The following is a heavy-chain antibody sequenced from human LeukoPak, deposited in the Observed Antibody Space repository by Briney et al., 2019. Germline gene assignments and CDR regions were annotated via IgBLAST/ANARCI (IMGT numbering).Heavy chain of an antibody. D-gene: IGHD1-26*01. CDR1: GFTVSSNY. J-gene: IGHJ3*02. CDR3: ARGSGGSYSLDI. CDR2: IYSGGGT. Sequence: GGSLRLSCAASGFTVSSNYMSWVRQAPGKGLEWVSVIYSGGGTYYADSVKGRFTISRDNSKNTLYLQMNSLKAEDTAVYYCARGSGGSYSLDIWGQGTMVTVSS. V-gene: IGHV3-66*01.